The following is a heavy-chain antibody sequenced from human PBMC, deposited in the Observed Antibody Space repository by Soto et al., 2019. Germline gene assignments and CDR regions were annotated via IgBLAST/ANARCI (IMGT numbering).Heavy chain of an antibody. CDR2: ILGRDDTT. CDR3: TKGAWLDY. V-gene: IGHV3-33*06. Sequence: QVQLEESGGGVVQPGRSLRLSCAASGFTFSSYGMHWVRQAPGKGLEWVAVILGRDDTTYYADSVKGRFTISRDTFKNTLHLQMNSLRVEDTALYFCTKGAWLDYWGQGTLVTVSS. CDR1: GFTFSSYG. J-gene: IGHJ4*02. D-gene: IGHD5-12*01.